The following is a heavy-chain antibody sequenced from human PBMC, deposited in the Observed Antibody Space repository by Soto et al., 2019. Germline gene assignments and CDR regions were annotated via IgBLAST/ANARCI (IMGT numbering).Heavy chain of an antibody. D-gene: IGHD2-15*01. J-gene: IGHJ4*02. CDR3: ARDTLSGARRPLVX. Sequence: ASVKVSCKASGYTFTSYGISWVRQAPGQGLEWMGCISAYNGNTNYAKKLQGRVTMTTDTSTSTAYMELRSLRSDDTAVYYCARDTLSGARRPLVXWGQGTLVTVSX. V-gene: IGHV1-18*04. CDR2: ISAYNGNT. CDR1: GYTFTSYG.